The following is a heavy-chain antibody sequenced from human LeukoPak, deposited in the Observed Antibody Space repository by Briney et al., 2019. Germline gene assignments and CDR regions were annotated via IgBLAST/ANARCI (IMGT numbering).Heavy chain of an antibody. Sequence: SETLSLTCTVSGGSISSGDYYWSWIRQPPGKVLEWIGYIYYSGSTYYNPSLKSRVTISVDTSKNQFSLKLSSVTAADTAVYYCARDLLNEGNHLDYWGQGTLVTVSS. CDR2: IYYSGST. V-gene: IGHV4-30-4*01. CDR3: ARDLLNEGNHLDY. CDR1: GGSISSGDYY. D-gene: IGHD4-23*01. J-gene: IGHJ4*02.